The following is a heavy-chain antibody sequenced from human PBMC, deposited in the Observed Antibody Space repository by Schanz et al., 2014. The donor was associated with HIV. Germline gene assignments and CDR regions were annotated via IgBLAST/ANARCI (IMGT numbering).Heavy chain of an antibody. V-gene: IGHV4-30-4*01. CDR3: ARARYCSGGSCLNGWFDP. J-gene: IGHJ5*02. CDR1: GGSISSGDYY. D-gene: IGHD2-15*01. Sequence: QVQLQESGPGLVKPSQTLSLTCTVSGGSISSGDYYWSWIRQPPGKGLEWIGYIYYTGSTYYSPSLKSRVTISVDTSKNQFSLKLSSVTAADTAVYYCARARYCSGGSCLNGWFDPWDQGTLVTVSS. CDR2: IYYTGST.